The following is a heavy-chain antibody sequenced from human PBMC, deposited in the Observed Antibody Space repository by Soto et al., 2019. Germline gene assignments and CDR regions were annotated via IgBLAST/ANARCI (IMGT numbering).Heavy chain of an antibody. Sequence: GESLKISCKGSGYTFTDYWIGWVRQLPGKGLEWMGIIYPGDSDTRYSPSFQGHVTITVDKSTSTAYLQWNTLKASDTAMYYCARHISTFRYYYYAMDVSGQGTKVTVS. J-gene: IGHJ6*02. CDR2: IYPGDSDT. CDR3: ARHISTFRYYYYAMDV. CDR1: GYTFTDYW. D-gene: IGHD2-2*01. V-gene: IGHV5-51*01.